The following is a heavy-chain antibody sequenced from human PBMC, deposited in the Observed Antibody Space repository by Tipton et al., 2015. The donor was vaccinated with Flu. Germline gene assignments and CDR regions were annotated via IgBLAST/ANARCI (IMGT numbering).Heavy chain of an antibody. D-gene: IGHD6-19*01. Sequence: LRLSCTVSGYSISSGYYWGWMRQSPGRGLEGIGSIYHSGGTYYNPSLKRRVTISVDTSKNQFSLKLSSVTAADTAVYYCAGGRGQRLVNPHYFDYWGQGTLVTVSS. CDR3: AGGRGQRLVNPHYFDY. V-gene: IGHV4-38-2*02. J-gene: IGHJ4*02. CDR2: IYHSGGT. CDR1: GYSISSGYY.